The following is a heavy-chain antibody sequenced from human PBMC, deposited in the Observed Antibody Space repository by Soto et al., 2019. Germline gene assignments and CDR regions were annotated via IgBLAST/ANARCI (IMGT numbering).Heavy chain of an antibody. CDR3: ASTPAAIRSYYFDY. CDR2: IYYSGST. Sequence: SETLSLTCTVSGGSISSSSYYWGWIRQPPGKGLEWIGSIYYSGSTYYNPSLKSRVTISVDTSKNQFSLKLSSVTAADTAVYYCASTPAAIRSYYFDYWGRGTLVTVSS. J-gene: IGHJ4*02. D-gene: IGHD2-2*01. V-gene: IGHV4-39*01. CDR1: GGSISSSSYY.